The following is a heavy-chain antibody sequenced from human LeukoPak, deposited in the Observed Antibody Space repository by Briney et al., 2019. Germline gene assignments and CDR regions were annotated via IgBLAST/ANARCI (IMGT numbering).Heavy chain of an antibody. D-gene: IGHD4-17*01. CDR3: ARGPYGRTGHYFDY. V-gene: IGHV4-59*12. J-gene: IGHJ4*02. CDR1: GGSISSYF. Sequence: PSETLSLTCTVSGGSISSYFWSWVRQPPGKGLEWIGYIYYSGSTNYNPSLKSRVTMSVDTSKNQFSLKVSSVTAADTAVYYCARGPYGRTGHYFDYWGQGTLVTVSS. CDR2: IYYSGST.